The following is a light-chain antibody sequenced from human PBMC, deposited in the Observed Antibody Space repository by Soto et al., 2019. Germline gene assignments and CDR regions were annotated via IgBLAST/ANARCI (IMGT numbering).Light chain of an antibody. CDR3: QQYGSSPTT. CDR1: QSVFNNH. Sequence: EIVLTQSPGTLSLSPGEGATLSWRACQSVFNNHIGWYQQKPGPAPRRLLFGASFRATGIPDRFSGSGSGTDFTLTISRLEPEDSAVYYCQQYGSSPTTFGQGTKVDIK. V-gene: IGKV3-20*01. CDR2: GAS. J-gene: IGKJ1*01.